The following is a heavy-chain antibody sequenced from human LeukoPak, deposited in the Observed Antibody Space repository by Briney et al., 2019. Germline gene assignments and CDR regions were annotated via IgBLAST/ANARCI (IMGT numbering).Heavy chain of an antibody. J-gene: IGHJ4*02. CDR2: ISYDGRNQ. CDR3: ARAQGIRYFDWLPDY. V-gene: IGHV3-30*03. D-gene: IGHD3-9*01. CDR1: GFIFSSYG. Sequence: GGSLRLSCEASGFIFSSYGFHWVRQAPGKGLEWVTLISYDGRNQYYGQSVKGRFTISRDNAKNSLYLQMNSLRAEDTAVYYCARAQGIRYFDWLPDYWGQGTLVTVSS.